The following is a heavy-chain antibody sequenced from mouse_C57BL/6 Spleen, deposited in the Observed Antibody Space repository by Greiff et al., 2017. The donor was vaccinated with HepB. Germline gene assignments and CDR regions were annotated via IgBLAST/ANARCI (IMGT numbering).Heavy chain of an antibody. D-gene: IGHD2-4*01. J-gene: IGHJ3*01. CDR3: ARDDYGSFAY. V-gene: IGHV1-82*01. CDR2: IYPGDGDT. CDR1: GYAFSSSW. Sequence: LQESGPELVKPGASVKISCKASGYAFSSSWMNWVKQRPGKGLEWIGRIYPGDGDTNYNGKFKGKATLTADKSSSTAYMQLSSLTSEDSAVYFCARDDYGSFAYWGQGTLVTVSA.